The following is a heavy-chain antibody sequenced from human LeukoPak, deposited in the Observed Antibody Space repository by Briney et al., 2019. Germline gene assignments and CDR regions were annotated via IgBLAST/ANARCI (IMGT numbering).Heavy chain of an antibody. CDR3: ASLKGRDGYNHLDY. CDR2: IYYSGST. V-gene: IGHV4-59*01. D-gene: IGHD5-24*01. CDR1: GGSISSYY. Sequence: PSETLSLTCTVSGGSISSYYWSWIRQPPGKGLEWIGYIYYSGSTNYNPSLKSRVTISVDTSKNQFSLKLSSVTAADTAVYHCASLKGRDGYNHLDYWGQGTLVTVSS. J-gene: IGHJ4*02.